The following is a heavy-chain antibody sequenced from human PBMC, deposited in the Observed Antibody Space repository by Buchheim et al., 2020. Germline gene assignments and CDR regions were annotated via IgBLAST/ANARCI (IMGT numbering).Heavy chain of an antibody. CDR2: ISSSSSYT. CDR1: GFTFSDYY. CDR3: ARDGLRSSNRLQDFGWFDP. V-gene: IGHV3-11*06. J-gene: IGHJ5*02. D-gene: IGHD5/OR15-5a*01. Sequence: QVQLVESGGGLVKPGGSLRLSCAASGFTFSDYYMSWIRQAPGKGLEWVSYISSSSSYTNYADSVKGRFTISRDNAKNSLYLQMNSLRAEDTAVYYCARDGLRSSNRLQDFGWFDPWGQGTL.